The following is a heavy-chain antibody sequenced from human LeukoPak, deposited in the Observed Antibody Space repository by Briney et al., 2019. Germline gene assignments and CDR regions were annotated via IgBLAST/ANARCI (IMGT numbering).Heavy chain of an antibody. D-gene: IGHD1-1*01. CDR1: GFIFSDYG. J-gene: IGHJ6*04. Sequence: GGSLRPSCVASGFIFSDYGIQWVRQAPDKGLEWVAVIAYDGNNTYYGDSVRGRFTISRDNSKKMVYLEMNSLRVEDTAVYYCAKTGMLRRVGYLDVWGKGTAVIVSS. CDR3: AKTGMLRRVGYLDV. V-gene: IGHV3-30*18. CDR2: IAYDGNNT.